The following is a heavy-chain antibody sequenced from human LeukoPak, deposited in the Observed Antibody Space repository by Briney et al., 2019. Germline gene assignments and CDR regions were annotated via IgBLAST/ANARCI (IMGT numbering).Heavy chain of an antibody. J-gene: IGHJ4*02. Sequence: SQTLSLTCTVSGGSISSGDYYWSWIRQPPGKGLEWSGYIYYSGSTYYNPSLKSRVTISVDTSKNQFSLKLSSVTAADTAVYYCARVAQDGSGSPVEYYFDYWGQGTLVTVSS. CDR3: ARVAQDGSGSPVEYYFDY. CDR1: GGSISSGDYY. CDR2: IYYSGST. V-gene: IGHV4-30-4*01. D-gene: IGHD3-10*01.